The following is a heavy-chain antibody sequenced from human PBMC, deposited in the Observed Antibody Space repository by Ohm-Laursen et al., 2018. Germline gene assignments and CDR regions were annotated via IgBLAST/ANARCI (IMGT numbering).Heavy chain of an antibody. D-gene: IGHD3-3*01. Sequence: SLRLSCAASGFTFSSYEMNWVRQAPGKGLEWVSYISSSGSTTYYADSVKGRFTISRDNAKNSLYLQMNSLRAEDTAVYYCARELGFDFWSGDFDYWGQGILVTVSS. CDR1: GFTFSSYE. J-gene: IGHJ4*02. CDR3: ARELGFDFWSGDFDY. CDR2: ISSSGSTT. V-gene: IGHV3-48*03.